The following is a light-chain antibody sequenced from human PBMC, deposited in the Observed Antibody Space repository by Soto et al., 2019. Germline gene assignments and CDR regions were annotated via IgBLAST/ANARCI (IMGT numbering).Light chain of an antibody. CDR1: QSVGSTY. CDR3: QQYGDSPWT. CDR2: DAS. V-gene: IGKV3-20*01. Sequence: EIVLTHSPGTLSLSPWERATLSCRASQSVGSTYLAWYQQKPGQAPRLLIYDASSRATGIPDRFSGSGSGTDFTLTISRLEPEDFAVYYCQQYGDSPWTFGQGTKVDIK. J-gene: IGKJ1*01.